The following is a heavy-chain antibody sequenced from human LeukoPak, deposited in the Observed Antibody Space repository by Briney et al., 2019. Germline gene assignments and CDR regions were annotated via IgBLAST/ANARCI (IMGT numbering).Heavy chain of an antibody. J-gene: IGHJ5*02. D-gene: IGHD6-19*01. CDR1: GIAFSDSA. Sequence: GGSLRLSCAASGIAFSDSAMYWVRQAPGKGLECVSVTTDSYNTYYGDSVKGRFTVSRDNSRKTLFLQMNSLRVDDTALYYCVKGACSSGCSGNHWGQGTRVIVSS. CDR3: VKGACSSGCSGNH. CDR2: TTDSYNT. V-gene: IGHV3-23*01.